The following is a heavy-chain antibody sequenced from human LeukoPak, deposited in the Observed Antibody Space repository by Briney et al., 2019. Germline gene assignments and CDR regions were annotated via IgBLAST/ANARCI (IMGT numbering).Heavy chain of an antibody. V-gene: IGHV3-23*01. J-gene: IGHJ3*02. CDR1: GFTFSSYA. D-gene: IGHD3-16*01. CDR3: AKDVGVGTFGVPGAFDI. Sequence: GGSLRLSCAASGFTFSSYAMSRVRQAPGKGLEWVSAISGSGGSTYYADSVKGRFTISRDNSKNTLYLQMNSLRAEDTAVYYCAKDVGVGTFGVPGAFDIWGQGTMVTVSS. CDR2: ISGSGGST.